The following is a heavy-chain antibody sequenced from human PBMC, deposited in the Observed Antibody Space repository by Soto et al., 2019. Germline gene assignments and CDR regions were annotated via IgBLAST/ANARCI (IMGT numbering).Heavy chain of an antibody. Sequence: PGESLKISCKGSGYSFTSYWIGWVRQMPGKGLEWMGIIYPGDSDTRYSPSFQGQVTISADKSISTAYLQWSSLKASDTAMYYCARSLDSSSSGMEDNCFDPWGQGTLVTFSS. CDR2: IYPGDSDT. V-gene: IGHV5-51*01. CDR1: GYSFTSYW. J-gene: IGHJ5*02. CDR3: ARSLDSSSSGMEDNCFDP. D-gene: IGHD6-6*01.